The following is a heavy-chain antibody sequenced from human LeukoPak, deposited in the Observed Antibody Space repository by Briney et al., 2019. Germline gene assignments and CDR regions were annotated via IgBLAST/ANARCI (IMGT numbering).Heavy chain of an antibody. D-gene: IGHD6-13*01. CDR1: GGSFSGYY. J-gene: IGHJ5*02. Sequence: SETLSLTCAVYGGSFSGYYWSWIRQPPGKGLEWSGEINHSGSTNYNPSLKSRVTISVDTSKNQFSLKLSSVTAADTAVYYCARGRGAAAQRVNWFDPWGQGTLVTVSS. CDR3: ARGRGAAAQRVNWFDP. V-gene: IGHV4-34*01. CDR2: INHSGST.